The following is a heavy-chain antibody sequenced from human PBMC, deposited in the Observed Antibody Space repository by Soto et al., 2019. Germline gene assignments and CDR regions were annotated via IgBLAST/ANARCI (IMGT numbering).Heavy chain of an antibody. Sequence: PSETLSLTCTVSGGSVSSCSYYWSWIRQPPGKGLEWIGYIYYSGSTNYNPSLKSRVTISVDTSKNQFSLKLSSVTAADTAVYYCAIRRRDGYKPYSYFDYSGKGTMVTVAS. D-gene: IGHD5-12*01. V-gene: IGHV4-61*01. CDR1: GGSVSSCSYY. J-gene: IGHJ4*02. CDR3: AIRRRDGYKPYSYFDY. CDR2: IYYSGST.